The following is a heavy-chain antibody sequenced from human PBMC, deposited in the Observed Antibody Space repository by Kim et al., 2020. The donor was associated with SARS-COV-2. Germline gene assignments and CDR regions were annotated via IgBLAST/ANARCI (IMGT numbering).Heavy chain of an antibody. D-gene: IGHD2-15*01. V-gene: IGHV3-30*04. CDR2: ISYDGSNK. CDR1: GFTFSSYA. Sequence: GGSLRLSCAASGFTFSSYAMHWVRQAPGKGLEWVAVISYDGSNKYYADSVKGRFTISRDNSKNTLYLQMNSLRAEDTAVYYCARDREDIVAVVAAFSLGYWGQGTLVTVSS. J-gene: IGHJ4*02. CDR3: ARDREDIVAVVAAFSLGY.